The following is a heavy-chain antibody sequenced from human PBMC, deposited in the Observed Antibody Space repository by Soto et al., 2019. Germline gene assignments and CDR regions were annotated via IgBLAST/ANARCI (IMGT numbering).Heavy chain of an antibody. J-gene: IGHJ4*01. CDR2: IYYTGNT. Sequence: SQALSLRSTGSAGLTSPHYWRVCRQTPGKELEWIGFIYYTGNTNYNPYNPSLKSRVSFSVDTSKNQFSLKLTSVTAADTAVFEGARCYRPSATRYCVDYWGLATLIT. CDR1: AGLTSPHY. V-gene: IGHV4-59*11. CDR3: ARCYRPSATRYCVDY. D-gene: IGHD2-21*01.